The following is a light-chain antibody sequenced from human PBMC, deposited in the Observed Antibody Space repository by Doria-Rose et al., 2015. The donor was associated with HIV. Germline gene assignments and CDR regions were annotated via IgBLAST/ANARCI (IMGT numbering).Light chain of an antibody. CDR3: QQYYDTPS. CDR1: QSLLYTSKHY. J-gene: IGKJ3*01. Sequence: TQSPESLGMSLGERATLNCTSNQSLLYTSKHYLAWYQQKPGQPPKLLIYWASTRQSGVPARFSGSGSGTDFTLTISSLEAEDVAVYYCQQYYDTPSFGPGTTVDIK. V-gene: IGKV4-1*01. CDR2: WAS.